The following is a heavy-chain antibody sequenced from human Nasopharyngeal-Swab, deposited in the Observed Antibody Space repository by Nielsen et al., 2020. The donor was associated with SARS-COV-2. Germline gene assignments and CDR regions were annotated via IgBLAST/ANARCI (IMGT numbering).Heavy chain of an antibody. CDR3: ARDEKSSEYYFDY. V-gene: IGHV3-21*01. CDR2: ISSSSSYI. J-gene: IGHJ4*02. CDR1: GFTFSSYS. D-gene: IGHD6-6*01. Sequence: EGSLRLSCAASGFTFSSYSMNWVRQAPGKGLEWVSSISSSSSYIYYADSVKGRFTISRDNAKNSLYLQMNSLRAEDTAVYYCARDEKSSEYYFDYWGQGTLVTVSS.